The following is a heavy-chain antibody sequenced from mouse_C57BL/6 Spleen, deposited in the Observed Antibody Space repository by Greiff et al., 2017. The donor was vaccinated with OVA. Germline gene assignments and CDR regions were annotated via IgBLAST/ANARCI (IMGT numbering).Heavy chain of an antibody. J-gene: IGHJ4*01. CDR1: GYTFTDYY. Sequence: VQLQQSGPVLVKPGASVKMSCKASGYTFTDYYMNWVKQSPGKSLEWIGVINPYNGGTSYNQKFKGKATLTVDKSSSTAYMELNSLTSEDSAVYYCARRDDYGSSISLYAMDYWGQGTSVTVSS. V-gene: IGHV1-19*01. CDR2: INPYNGGT. D-gene: IGHD1-1*01. CDR3: ARRDDYGSSISLYAMDY.